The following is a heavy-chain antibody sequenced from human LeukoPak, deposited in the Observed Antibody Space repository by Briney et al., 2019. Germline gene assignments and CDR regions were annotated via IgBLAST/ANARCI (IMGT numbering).Heavy chain of an antibody. CDR3: VSSSGWKGYYYYGMDV. Sequence: ASVKVSCKASGGTFSSYAINWVRQATGQGLEWMGWMNPNSGNTGYAQKFQGRVTMTRNTSISTAYMELSSLRSEDTAVYYCVSSSGWKGYYYYGMDVWGQGTTVTVSS. V-gene: IGHV1-8*02. CDR1: GGTFSSYA. D-gene: IGHD6-13*01. CDR2: MNPNSGNT. J-gene: IGHJ6*02.